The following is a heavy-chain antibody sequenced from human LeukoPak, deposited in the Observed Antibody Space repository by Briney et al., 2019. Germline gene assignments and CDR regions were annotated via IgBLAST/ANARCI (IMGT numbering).Heavy chain of an antibody. CDR1: GGSIKNYY. J-gene: IGHJ5*02. CDR2: IYFGGTT. D-gene: IGHD4-23*01. Sequence: PSETLSLTCSVSGGSIKNYYWSWIRQPPGKGLEWLGNIYFGGTTDYNSSLKSRLTISVDTFKNQLSLNLQSVTAADTATYYCARHRSDTGGKKGVNWFDPWGQGTLVPVSS. CDR3: ARHRSDTGGKKGVNWFDP. V-gene: IGHV4-59*01.